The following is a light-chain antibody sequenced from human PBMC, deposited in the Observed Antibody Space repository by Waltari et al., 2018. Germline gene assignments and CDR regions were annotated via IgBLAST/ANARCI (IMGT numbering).Light chain of an antibody. Sequence: EIVMTQSPVTLSVSPGERATLSCRASQSVGSNLAWYQQKPGQAPSPRIYGASTRANGIPGRFRGRGSGTDFTLTLSSLQSEDFAVYYCQQYNKWPRTFGQGTKVEIK. J-gene: IGKJ1*01. CDR1: QSVGSN. CDR3: QQYNKWPRT. CDR2: GAS. V-gene: IGKV3-15*01.